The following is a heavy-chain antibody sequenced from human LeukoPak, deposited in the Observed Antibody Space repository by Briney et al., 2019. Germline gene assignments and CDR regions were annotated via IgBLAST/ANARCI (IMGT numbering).Heavy chain of an antibody. V-gene: IGHV4-39*01. Sequence: AETLSLTCTVSGGSLSSSSYYWGWIRQPPGKGLEWIGSIYYSGSTYYNPSLKSRVTISVDTSKNQFSLKLSSVTAADTAVYYCARRDNYDYVWGSYHPDYWGQGTLVTVSS. CDR1: GGSLSSSSYY. J-gene: IGHJ4*02. CDR2: IYYSGST. D-gene: IGHD3-16*02. CDR3: ARRDNYDYVWGSYHPDY.